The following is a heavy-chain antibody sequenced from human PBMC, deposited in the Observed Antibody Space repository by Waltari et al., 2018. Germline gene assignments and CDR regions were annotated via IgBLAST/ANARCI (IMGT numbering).Heavy chain of an antibody. CDR2: INHSGST. D-gene: IGHD3-3*01. Sequence: QVQLQQWGAGLLKPSETLSLTCAVYGGSFSGYYWSWIRQPPGKGLEWIGEINHSGSTNYNPSLKSRVTISVDTSKNQFSLKLSSVTAADTAVYYCARFFAYYDSWSGSYWFDPWGQGTLVTVSS. CDR3: ARFFAYYDSWSGSYWFDP. V-gene: IGHV4-34*01. CDR1: GGSFSGYY. J-gene: IGHJ5*02.